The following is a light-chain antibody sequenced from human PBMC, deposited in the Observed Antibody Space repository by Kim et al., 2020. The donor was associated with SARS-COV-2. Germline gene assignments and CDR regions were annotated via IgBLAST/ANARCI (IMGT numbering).Light chain of an antibody. V-gene: IGLV1-40*01. J-gene: IGLJ3*02. Sequence: QSVLTQPPSVSGAPGQRVTISCTGSSSNIGAGYDVHWYQQLPGTAPKLLIYSNSNRPSGVPDRFSGSKSGTSASLAITGLQTEDEADYYCQSYDIGLSENVMFGGGTKVTVL. CDR2: SNS. CDR3: QSYDIGLSENVM. CDR1: SSNIGAGYD.